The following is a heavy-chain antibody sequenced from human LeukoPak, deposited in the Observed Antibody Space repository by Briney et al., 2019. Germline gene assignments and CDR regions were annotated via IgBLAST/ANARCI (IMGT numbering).Heavy chain of an antibody. Sequence: ASVKVSCKASGYTFTSYGISWVRQAPGQGLEWMGWTSAYNGNTNYAQKLQGRVTMTTDTSTSTAYMELRSLRSDDTAVYYCARGGLSLRAQLVPFDYWGQGTLVTVSS. V-gene: IGHV1-18*01. CDR3: ARGGLSLRAQLVPFDY. J-gene: IGHJ4*02. CDR1: GYTFTSYG. CDR2: TSAYNGNT. D-gene: IGHD6-6*01.